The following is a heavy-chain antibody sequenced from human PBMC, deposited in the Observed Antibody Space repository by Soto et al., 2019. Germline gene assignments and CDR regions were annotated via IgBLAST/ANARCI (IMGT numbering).Heavy chain of an antibody. J-gene: IGHJ4*02. Sequence: WGSLRLSCATSGFSFNGFTFIMCSINWCRQAPGKGLEWVSSISSSGNYIYYADSVRGRFTISRDNAKTSLYLQMNSLRAEDTAVYYCAREAGSHFDHWGQGTLVTVSS. V-gene: IGHV3-21*01. D-gene: IGHD6-13*01. CDR1: GFSFNGFTFIMCS. CDR2: ISSSGNYI. CDR3: AREAGSHFDH.